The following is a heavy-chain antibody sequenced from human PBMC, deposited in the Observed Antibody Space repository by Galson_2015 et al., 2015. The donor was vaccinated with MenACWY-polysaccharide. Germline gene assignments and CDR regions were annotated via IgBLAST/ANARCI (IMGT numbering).Heavy chain of an antibody. CDR3: AKQIDEYYGSGNYYPPWDY. V-gene: IGHV3-23*01. J-gene: IGHJ4*02. CDR1: GFTFSSYA. Sequence: SLRLSCAASGFTFSSYAMSWVRQAPGKGLEWVSTISGSGLNTYYADSVKGRFTMSRDNSKNTLYMQMNCLRAEDTAVYYCAKQIDEYYGSGNYYPPWDYWGQGTLVTVSS. CDR2: ISGSGLNT. D-gene: IGHD3-10*01.